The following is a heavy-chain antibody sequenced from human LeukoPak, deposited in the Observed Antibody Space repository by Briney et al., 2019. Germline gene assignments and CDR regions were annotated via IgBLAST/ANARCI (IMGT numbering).Heavy chain of an antibody. D-gene: IGHD2-2*01. CDR3: ARGVGYCSSTSCYDWFDP. CDR1: GYTFTSYD. V-gene: IGHV1-8*01. Sequence: GASVEVSCKASGYTFTSYDINRVRQATGQGLEWMGWMNPNSGNTGYAQKFQGRVTMTRNTSISTAYMELSSLRSEDTAVYYCARGVGYCSSTSCYDWFDPWGQGTLVTVSS. CDR2: MNPNSGNT. J-gene: IGHJ5*02.